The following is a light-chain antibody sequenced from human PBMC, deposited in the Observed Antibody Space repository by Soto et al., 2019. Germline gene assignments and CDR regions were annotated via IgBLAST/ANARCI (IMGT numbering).Light chain of an antibody. J-gene: IGLJ1*01. Sequence: QSVLTQPPSASGTPGQRVTISCSGSSSKIGSNTVNWYQQLPGTAPKLLIYGNNQRPSGVPDRFSGSKSGTSASLAISGLHSEDEADYYCAAWDDSLNAYVFGTGTKVTVL. V-gene: IGLV1-44*01. CDR3: AAWDDSLNAYV. CDR2: GNN. CDR1: SSKIGSNT.